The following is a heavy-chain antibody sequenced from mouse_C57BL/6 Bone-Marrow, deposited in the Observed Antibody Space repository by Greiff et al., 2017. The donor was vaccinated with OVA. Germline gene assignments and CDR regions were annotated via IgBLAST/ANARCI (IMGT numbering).Heavy chain of an antibody. V-gene: IGHV1-64*01. D-gene: IGHD1-1*01. CDR2: IHPNSGST. CDR1: GYTFTSYW. CDR3: ARGHYYGSSPWFAY. J-gene: IGHJ3*01. Sequence: QVQLQQPGAELVKPGASVKLSCKASGYTFTSYWMHWVKQRPGQGLEWIGMIHPNSGSTNYNEKFKSKATLTVDKSSSTAYMQLSSLTSEDSAVYYCARGHYYGSSPWFAYWGQGTLVTVSA.